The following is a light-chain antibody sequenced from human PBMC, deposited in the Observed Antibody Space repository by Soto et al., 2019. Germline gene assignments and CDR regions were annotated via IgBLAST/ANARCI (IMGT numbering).Light chain of an antibody. V-gene: IGKV3-15*01. CDR3: QQYNSWPLT. CDR2: GAS. Sequence: EIVMTQSPATLSASPGERATLSCRASQSVSSNLAWYQQKPGQAPRLLIYGASTRATGIPARFSGSGSGTEFTLTLSSLQSEDFAAYYCQQYNSWPLTFGGGTKVEIK. J-gene: IGKJ4*01. CDR1: QSVSSN.